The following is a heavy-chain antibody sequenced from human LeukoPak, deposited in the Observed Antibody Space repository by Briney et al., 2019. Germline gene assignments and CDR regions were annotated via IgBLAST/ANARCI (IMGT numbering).Heavy chain of an antibody. V-gene: IGHV3-23*01. CDR1: GFTFSGYA. CDR2: TSDSSTGT. D-gene: IGHD1-1*01. Sequence: GGSLRLSCAASGFTFSGYAIAGCLRAPRKGLEWVSTTSDSSTGTHYTDSVRGRVTISIDNSKNTLYLQMNSLTAEDTAIYYCAMQLWSPGYWGQGTLVTVSS. CDR3: AMQLWSPGY. J-gene: IGHJ4*02.